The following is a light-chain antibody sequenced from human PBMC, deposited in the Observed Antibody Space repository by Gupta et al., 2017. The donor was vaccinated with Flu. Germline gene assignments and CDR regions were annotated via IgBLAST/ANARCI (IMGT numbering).Light chain of an antibody. CDR2: LNSDGSH. CDR1: RGHSRQA. V-gene: IGLV4-69*01. J-gene: IGLJ3*02. CDR3: QTWGTGSRV. Sequence: KTTSTLSRGHSRQAKEWQQQQPEKGHEYLMKLNSDGSHSKGDGVPERCAGSSTGAERYRTMASLEYEDEADYDCQTWGTGSRVFGGGTKLTVL.